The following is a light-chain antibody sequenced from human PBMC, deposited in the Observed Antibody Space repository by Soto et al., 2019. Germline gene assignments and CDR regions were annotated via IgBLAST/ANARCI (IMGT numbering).Light chain of an antibody. CDR1: QGVSRW. CDR3: QQYDTYPLT. Sequence: DIQMTHSPPSLSASVGDIVTISCRASQGVSRWLAWYQHKPGKAPKSLIYAESTLQSGVPSRFSGSGSGTDFTLTISSLQPEDFATYYCQQYDTYPLTCGQGTRLEIK. J-gene: IGKJ5*01. CDR2: AES. V-gene: IGKV1D-16*01.